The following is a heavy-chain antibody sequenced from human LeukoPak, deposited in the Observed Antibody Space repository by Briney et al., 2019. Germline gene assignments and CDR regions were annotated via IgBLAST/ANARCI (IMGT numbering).Heavy chain of an antibody. Sequence: GESLKISCAASGFTFSNYAMHWVRQAPGKGLEWVAVISYDGSNKYYAVSVKGRFTISRDNSKNTLYLQMNSLRAEDTAVYYCARDLYDSSESAFDIWGQGTMVTVSS. D-gene: IGHD3-22*01. V-gene: IGHV3-30*04. CDR2: ISYDGSNK. J-gene: IGHJ3*02. CDR1: GFTFSNYA. CDR3: ARDLYDSSESAFDI.